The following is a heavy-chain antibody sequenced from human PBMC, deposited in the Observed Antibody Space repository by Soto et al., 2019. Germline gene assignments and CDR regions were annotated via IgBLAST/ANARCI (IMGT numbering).Heavy chain of an antibody. CDR1: GYNFAGYW. CDR2: IYPSDSDT. Sequence: LKISCKGSGYNFAGYWIAWVRQMPGKGLELMGIIYPSDSDTRYRPSFQGQVTISADKSISSAYLQWSSLSASDTAMYYCARGGVSTRTFDYWGQGTPVTVSS. V-gene: IGHV5-51*01. CDR3: ARGGVSTRTFDY. D-gene: IGHD3-3*01. J-gene: IGHJ4*02.